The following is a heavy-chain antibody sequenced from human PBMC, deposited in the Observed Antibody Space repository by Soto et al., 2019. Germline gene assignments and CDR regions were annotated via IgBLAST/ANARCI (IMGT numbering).Heavy chain of an antibody. J-gene: IGHJ6*02. Sequence: QVQLVQSGAEVKKPGSSVKVSCKASGGTFSSYAISWVRQAPGQGLEWMGGIIPIFGTANYAQKFQGRVTITADKSTSTAYMELSSLRSEDTAVYYCAVMITFGGVIAYYYGMDVCGQGTTVTVSS. CDR1: GGTFSSYA. V-gene: IGHV1-69*06. CDR2: IIPIFGTA. CDR3: AVMITFGGVIAYYYGMDV. D-gene: IGHD3-16*02.